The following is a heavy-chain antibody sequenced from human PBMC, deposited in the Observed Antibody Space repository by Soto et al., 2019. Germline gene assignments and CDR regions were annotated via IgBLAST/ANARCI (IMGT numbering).Heavy chain of an antibody. J-gene: IGHJ4*02. CDR2: VSSSGSRT. CDR1: GFTFSSYP. Sequence: PGGSLRLSCAAAGFTFSSYPMSWVRQAPGRGLEWASFVSSSGSRTHYADSVKGRFTISRDNSKSTLFLQMTSLRAEDTAIYYCAKDRVALAGIGYFDYWGQGALVTVSS. CDR3: AKDRVALAGIGYFDY. V-gene: IGHV3-23*03. D-gene: IGHD6-19*01.